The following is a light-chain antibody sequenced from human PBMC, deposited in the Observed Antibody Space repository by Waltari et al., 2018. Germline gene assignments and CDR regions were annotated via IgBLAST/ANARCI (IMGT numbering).Light chain of an antibody. CDR3: QQYNVWPRT. V-gene: IGKV3-15*01. Sequence: VMTQSPATLSESPGKMVTLTCRASQSVSNNVAWYQQRPGQAPRLLKYGVSTRATDVPAKFSGSRSGTEVTLTINTLQSEDAATYYCQQYNVWPRTFGQGTKVEI. CDR2: GVS. J-gene: IGKJ1*01. CDR1: QSVSNN.